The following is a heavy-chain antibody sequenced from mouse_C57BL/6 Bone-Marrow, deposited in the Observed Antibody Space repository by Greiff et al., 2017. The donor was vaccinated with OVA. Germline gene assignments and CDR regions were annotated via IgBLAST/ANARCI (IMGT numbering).Heavy chain of an antibody. J-gene: IGHJ4*01. CDR2: ISDGGSYT. Sequence: DVTLVESGGGLVKPGGSLKLSCAASGFTFSSYAMPWVRQTPEKRLEWVATISDGGSYTYYPDNVKGRFTISRDNAKNNLYLQMSHLKSEDTAMYYCARDEGYGNLYAMDYWGQGTSVTVSS. CDR1: GFTFSSYA. D-gene: IGHD2-10*02. V-gene: IGHV5-4*01. CDR3: ARDEGYGNLYAMDY.